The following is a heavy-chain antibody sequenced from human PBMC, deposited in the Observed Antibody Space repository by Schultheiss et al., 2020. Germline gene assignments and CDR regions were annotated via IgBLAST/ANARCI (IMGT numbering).Heavy chain of an antibody. Sequence: SETLSLTCTVSGGSISSGGYYWSWIRQHPGKGLEWIGYIYYSGSTYYNPSLKSRVTISVDTSKNQFSLKVNSVTAADTAVYYCARDTYYYGLDVWGQGTAVTVSS. CDR2: IYYSGST. V-gene: IGHV4-31*03. J-gene: IGHJ6*02. CDR3: ARDTYYYGLDV. CDR1: GGSISSGGYY.